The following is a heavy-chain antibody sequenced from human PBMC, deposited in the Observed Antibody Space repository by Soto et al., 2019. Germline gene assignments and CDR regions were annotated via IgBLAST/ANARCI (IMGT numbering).Heavy chain of an antibody. CDR2: IYQSGVT. Sequence: SETLSLTCTISGDSYSISTYSWSWIRQPPGKALQWIGFIYQSGVTSYNPSLASRVSISLDRSNNQCSLKLKSVTAADTAVYFCAGMPYTSGLRFDPWGPGTLVTVS. CDR1: GDSYSISTYS. J-gene: IGHJ5*02. D-gene: IGHD6-19*01. CDR3: AGMPYTSGLRFDP. V-gene: IGHV4-30-2*01.